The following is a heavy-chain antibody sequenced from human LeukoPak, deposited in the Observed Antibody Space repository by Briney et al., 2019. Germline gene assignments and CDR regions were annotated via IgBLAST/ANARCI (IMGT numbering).Heavy chain of an antibody. CDR1: GDSVSPNYAD. D-gene: IGHD7-27*01. J-gene: IGHJ4*02. V-gene: IGHV6-1*01. CDR3: ARRRNWALDS. Sequence: SQTLSLTCAISGDSVSPNYADWNWIRQSPSRGLEWLGRTYYRSKWYNDYAESVKSRITINPDTSKNQFSLQLNSVTPGDTAVYYCARRRNWALDSWGQGTLVTVSS. CDR2: TYYRSKWYN.